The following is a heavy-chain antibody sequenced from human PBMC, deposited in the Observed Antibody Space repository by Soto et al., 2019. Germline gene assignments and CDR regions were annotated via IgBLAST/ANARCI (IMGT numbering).Heavy chain of an antibody. CDR1: CRSISSGDCY. J-gene: IGHJ3*02. V-gene: IGHV4-30-4*01. D-gene: IGHD3-3*01. CDR2: TYYSGSP. CDR3: DREGRRIFGVVIIGRDAFDI. Sequence: PETLHLTSAISCRSISSGDCYCIWICKPPGNALEWIGYTYYSGSPYYNPALKSRVTIYLHTSKNQFSLKLSSVTAADTAVYYCDREGRRIFGVVIIGRDAFDICGQGKMVT.